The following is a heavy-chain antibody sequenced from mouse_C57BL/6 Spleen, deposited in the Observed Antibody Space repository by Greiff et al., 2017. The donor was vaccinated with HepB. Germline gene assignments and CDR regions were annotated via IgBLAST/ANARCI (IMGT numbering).Heavy chain of an antibody. Sequence: VQLQQPGAELVRPGSSVKLSCKASGYTFTSYWMDWVKQRPGQGLEWIGNIYPSDSETHYNQKFKDKATLTVDKSSSTAYMQLSSLTSEDSAVYYCARLRDYYGSSSWYFDVWGTGTTVTVSS. V-gene: IGHV1-61*01. CDR3: ARLRDYYGSSSWYFDV. J-gene: IGHJ1*03. CDR2: IYPSDSET. D-gene: IGHD1-1*01. CDR1: GYTFTSYW.